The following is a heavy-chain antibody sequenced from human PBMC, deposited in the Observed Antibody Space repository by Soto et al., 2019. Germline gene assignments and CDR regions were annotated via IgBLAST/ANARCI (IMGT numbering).Heavy chain of an antibody. CDR1: GFTFSSYA. V-gene: IGHV3-30-3*01. CDR2: ISYDGSNK. CDR3: ARETSIDAAGTFYFDY. Sequence: GGSLRLSCAASGFTFSSYAMHWVRQAPGKGLEWVAVISYDGSNKYYADSVKGRFTISRDNSKNTLYLQMNSLRAEDTAVYYCARETSIDAAGTFYFDYWGQGTLVTVSS. J-gene: IGHJ4*01. D-gene: IGHD6-13*01.